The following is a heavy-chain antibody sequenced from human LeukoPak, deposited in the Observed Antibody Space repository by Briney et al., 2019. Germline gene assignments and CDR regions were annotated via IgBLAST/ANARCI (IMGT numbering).Heavy chain of an antibody. D-gene: IGHD6-13*01. J-gene: IGHJ4*02. CDR2: IYYSGST. CDR1: GGSISSSSYY. V-gene: IGHV4-39*07. Sequence: SETPSLTCTVSGGSISSSSYYWGWIRQPPGKGLEWIGSIYYSGSTYYNPSLKSRVTISVDTSKNQFSLKLSSVTAADTAVYYCARGLRAAALDYWGQGTLVTVSS. CDR3: ARGLRAAALDY.